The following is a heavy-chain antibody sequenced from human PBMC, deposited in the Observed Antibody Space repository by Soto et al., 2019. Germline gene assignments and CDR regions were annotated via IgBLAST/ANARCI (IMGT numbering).Heavy chain of an antibody. V-gene: IGHV4-4*02. CDR1: GGSISSSNW. CDR3: ARDPVYDSTGYGYDY. Sequence: PSETLSLTCAVSGGSISSSNWWSWVRQPPGKWLEWIGEIYHSGSTNYNPSLKSRVTISVDKSKNQFSLKLSSVTAADTAVYYCARDPVYDSTGYGYDYWGPGPLVTVSS. D-gene: IGHD3-22*01. J-gene: IGHJ4*02. CDR2: IYHSGST.